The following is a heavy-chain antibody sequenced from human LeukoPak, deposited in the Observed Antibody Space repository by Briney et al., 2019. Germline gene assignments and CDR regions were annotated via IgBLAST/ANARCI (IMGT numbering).Heavy chain of an antibody. CDR2: ISENGGTT. J-gene: IGHJ4*02. D-gene: IGHD6-13*01. Sequence: GGSLRLSCAASGFTFSSYALSWVRQAPGKGLEWVSGISENGGTTFYADSVKGRFTITRDNSKNTLYVQMNSLRGEDTAVYYCAKDYGPKQLVFFDSWGQGTLVTVSS. CDR1: GFTFSSYA. V-gene: IGHV3-23*01. CDR3: AKDYGPKQLVFFDS.